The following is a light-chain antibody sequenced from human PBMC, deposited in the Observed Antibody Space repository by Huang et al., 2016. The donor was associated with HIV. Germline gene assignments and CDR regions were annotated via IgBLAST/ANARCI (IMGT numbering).Light chain of an antibody. J-gene: IGKJ2*01. V-gene: IGKV1-39*01. CDR3: QQSYTGPRYT. CDR1: QSISRY. CDR2: AAS. Sequence: DIQMTQSPSYLSASVGDTVTITCRAGQSISRYLNWYQQKPGKAPTLLIYAASTLQSGVPGRFTGSGSGTDFTLTITNPQPDDSATYYCQQSYTGPRYTFGQGTKLEI.